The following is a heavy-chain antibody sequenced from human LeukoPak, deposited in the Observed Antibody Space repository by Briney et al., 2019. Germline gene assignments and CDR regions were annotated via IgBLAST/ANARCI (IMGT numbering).Heavy chain of an antibody. CDR1: GYTFTSYG. J-gene: IGHJ4*02. Sequence: ASVKVSCKASGYTFTSYGINWVRQAPGQGLEWMGWISAYNGNTNYARKLQGRVSMTTDTSTSTANMELRSLRSDDTAVYFCARGVVVTVPSFDNWGQGTLVTVSS. V-gene: IGHV1-18*01. CDR2: ISAYNGNT. CDR3: ARGVVVTVPSFDN. D-gene: IGHD2-21*02.